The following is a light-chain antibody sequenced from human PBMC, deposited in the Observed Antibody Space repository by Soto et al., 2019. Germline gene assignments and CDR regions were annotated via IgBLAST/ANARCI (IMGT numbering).Light chain of an antibody. CDR3: LQGHSFPWT. J-gene: IGKJ1*01. V-gene: IGKV1-39*01. Sequence: DIQMTQSPSSLSASVGDSVTITCRASQSIGTFLNWYQRKPGEAPRLLMFYASNLQSGVPSRFSGTGSGTDFTLTISTLQPVDFATDYCLQGHSFPWTFGQGTKVEV. CDR2: YAS. CDR1: QSIGTF.